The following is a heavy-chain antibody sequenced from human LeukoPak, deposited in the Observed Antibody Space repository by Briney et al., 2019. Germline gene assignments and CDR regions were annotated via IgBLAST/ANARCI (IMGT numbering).Heavy chain of an antibody. CDR3: ARDLRGTGLLPLDY. CDR2: LTSDGST. J-gene: IGHJ4*02. Sequence: GGSLRLSCAASGFTFSNYAISWVRQAPGKGLEWVSALTSDGSTFYTGSVKGRFTISRDNSKNTLYLQMNSLRAEDTAVYYCARDLRGTGLLPLDYWGQGTLVTVSS. CDR1: GFTFSNYA. D-gene: IGHD1-26*01. V-gene: IGHV3-23*01.